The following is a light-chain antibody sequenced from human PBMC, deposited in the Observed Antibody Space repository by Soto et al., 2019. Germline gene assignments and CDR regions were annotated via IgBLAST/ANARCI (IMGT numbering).Light chain of an antibody. V-gene: IGKV1-27*01. CDR3: QKYNSPWT. CDR2: FAS. J-gene: IGKJ1*01. Sequence: DIQMTQSPSSLSASVGDTVTITCRASQGISTYLAWYQQKAGKVPELLISFASTLQSGVPSRFSGSGSGTEFTLTISSLQPEDVAVYYCQKYNSPWTFGPGTKVDIK. CDR1: QGISTY.